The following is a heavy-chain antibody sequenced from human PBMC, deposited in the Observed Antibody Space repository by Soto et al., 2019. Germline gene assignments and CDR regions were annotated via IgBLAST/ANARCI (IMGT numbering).Heavy chain of an antibody. CDR3: ARVRNYYYGMDV. V-gene: IGHV1-69*01. J-gene: IGHJ6*02. CDR1: GGTFSSYA. Sequence: KVSCKASGGTFSSYAISWVRQAPGQGLEWMGGIIPIFGTANYAQKFQGRVTITADESTSTAYMELSSLRSEDMAVYYCARVRNYYYGMDVWGQGTTVTVSS. CDR2: IIPIFGTA.